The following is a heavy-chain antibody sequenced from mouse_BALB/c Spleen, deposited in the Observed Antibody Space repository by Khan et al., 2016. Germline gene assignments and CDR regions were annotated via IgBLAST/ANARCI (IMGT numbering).Heavy chain of an antibody. J-gene: IGHJ1*01. CDR2: IRTKSNDYAT. D-gene: IGHD4-1*01. CDR1: GFTFNTYA. V-gene: IGHV10-1*02. CDR3: VRQTGFDV. Sequence: EVQLVESGGGLVQPKGSLKLSCAASGFTFNTYAMDWVRRAPGRGLEWIARIRTKSNDYATCYADSVKDRFTISRDDSQNMLYLQMNNLKTEDTAMYYCVRQTGFDVWGAGTTVTVSS.